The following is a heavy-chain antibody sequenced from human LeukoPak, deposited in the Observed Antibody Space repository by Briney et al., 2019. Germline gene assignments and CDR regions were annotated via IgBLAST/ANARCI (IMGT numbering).Heavy chain of an antibody. CDR2: INAYNGNT. Sequence: ASVKVSCKASGYTFTSYGISWVRQAPGQGLEWMGWINAYNGNTNYAQKLQGRVTMTTDTSTSTAYMELRSLRSDDTAVYYCARDSSYCGGDCNTDKDAFDIWGQGTMVTVSS. CDR1: GYTFTSYG. D-gene: IGHD2-21*02. J-gene: IGHJ3*02. CDR3: ARDSSYCGGDCNTDKDAFDI. V-gene: IGHV1-18*04.